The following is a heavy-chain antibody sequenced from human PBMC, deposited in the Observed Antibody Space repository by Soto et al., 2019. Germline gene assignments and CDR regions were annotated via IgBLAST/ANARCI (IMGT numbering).Heavy chain of an antibody. D-gene: IGHD3-16*01. CDR1: GFTFSSYA. V-gene: IGHV3-23*01. CDR3: ARDDYGGGIPFDI. CDR2: ISGSGGST. J-gene: IGHJ3*02. Sequence: EVQLLESGGGLVQPGGSLRLSCAASGFTFSSYAMSWVCQAPGKGLEWVSAISGSGGSTYYADSVKGRFTISRDNSKNTVYLQMNSLRAEDTAVYYCARDDYGGGIPFDIWGQGTMVTVSS.